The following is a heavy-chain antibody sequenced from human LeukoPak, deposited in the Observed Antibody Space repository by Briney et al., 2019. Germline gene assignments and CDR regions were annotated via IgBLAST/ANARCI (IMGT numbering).Heavy chain of an antibody. J-gene: IGHJ4*02. CDR1: GYSISSGYY. V-gene: IGHV4-38-2*02. CDR3: AREGAFGVVVVPGAIDY. Sequence: SETPSLTCTVSGYSISSGYYWGWIRQPPGKGLEWIGSIYHSGSTYYNPSLKSRVTISVDTSKNQFSLKLSSVTAADTAVYYCAREGAFGVVVVPGAIDYWGQGTLVTVSS. CDR2: IYHSGST. D-gene: IGHD2-2*01.